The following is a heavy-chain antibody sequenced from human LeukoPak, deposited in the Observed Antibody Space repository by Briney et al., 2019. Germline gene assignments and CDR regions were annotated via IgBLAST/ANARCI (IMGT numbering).Heavy chain of an antibody. Sequence: TGGSLRLSCAASGFTLSNYGMHWFRQALGEGLGWVSRANSDGSRTDYADSVKGRFTISTDNAANTLYLLMNSLRAEDTALYYCGRRDTMIATSSFFSWGRGALVTAS. CDR1: GFTLSNYG. V-gene: IGHV3-74*01. CDR2: ANSDGSRT. CDR3: GRRDTMIATSSFFS. J-gene: IGHJ4*02. D-gene: IGHD3-22*01.